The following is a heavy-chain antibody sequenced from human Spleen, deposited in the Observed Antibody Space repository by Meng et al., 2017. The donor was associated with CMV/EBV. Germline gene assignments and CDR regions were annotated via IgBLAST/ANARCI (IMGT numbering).Heavy chain of an antibody. CDR3: ARMGGISHFDY. D-gene: IGHD3-16*01. CDR1: GFTFSDYY. Sequence: GGSLRLSCAASGFTFSDYYISWIRQAPGKGLEWVSYISGSGGTIYYADSVKGRFTISRDNAKKSLYLQMNSLRAEDTALYYCARMGGISHFDYWGQGTLVTVSS. CDR2: ISGSGGTI. J-gene: IGHJ4*02. V-gene: IGHV3-11*01.